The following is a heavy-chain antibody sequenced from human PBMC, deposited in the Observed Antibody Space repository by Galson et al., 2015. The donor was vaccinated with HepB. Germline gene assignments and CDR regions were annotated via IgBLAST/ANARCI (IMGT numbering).Heavy chain of an antibody. Sequence: SVKVSCKASGYTFTSYGISWVRQAPGQGLEWMGWISAYNGNTNYAQKLQGRVTMTTDTSTSTAYMELRSLRSDDTAVYYCARVEYCSSTSCPYYYGMDVWGQGTTVTVSS. J-gene: IGHJ6*02. V-gene: IGHV1-18*01. CDR2: ISAYNGNT. CDR3: ARVEYCSSTSCPYYYGMDV. D-gene: IGHD2-2*01. CDR1: GYTFTSYG.